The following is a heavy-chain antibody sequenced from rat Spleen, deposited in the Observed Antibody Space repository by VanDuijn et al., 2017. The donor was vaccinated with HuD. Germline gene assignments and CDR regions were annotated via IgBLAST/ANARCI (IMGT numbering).Heavy chain of an antibody. CDR1: GFSLTNFG. CDR3: TRERERSPYYFYY. CDR2: ISSGGST. Sequence: QVQLKESGPGLVQPSQTLSLTCTVSGFSLTNFGISWVRQPPGKGLEWIAAISSGGSTYYNSALKSRLSISRDTSKSQVFLKMNSLQTEDTSIYFCTRERERSPYYFYYWGQGVMVTVSS. J-gene: IGHJ2*01. V-gene: IGHV2S8*01. D-gene: IGHD3-8*01.